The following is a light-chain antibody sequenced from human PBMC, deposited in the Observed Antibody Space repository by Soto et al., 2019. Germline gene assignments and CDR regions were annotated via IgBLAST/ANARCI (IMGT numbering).Light chain of an antibody. V-gene: IGKV1-5*01. CDR2: DAS. Sequence: DIQMTQSPSTLSASVGDRVTITCRASQSISSWLAWYQQTQGKAPKIXIYDASSLESGVPSRFSGSGSGTECTLTISSLQPEDVATDYCQQANSFTLTFGQGTRLEIK. CDR3: QQANSFTLT. J-gene: IGKJ5*01. CDR1: QSISSW.